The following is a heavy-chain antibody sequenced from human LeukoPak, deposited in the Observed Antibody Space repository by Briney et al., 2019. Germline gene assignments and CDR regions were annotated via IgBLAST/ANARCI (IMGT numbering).Heavy chain of an antibody. CDR2: INTNNGNT. CDR1: GYTFTSYG. D-gene: IGHD4-17*01. V-gene: IGHV1-18*01. CDR3: ARDQGLRSPDYFDY. J-gene: IGHJ4*02. Sequence: GASVKVSCKASGYTFTSYGISWVRQAPGQGLEWMGWINTNNGNTNYAQKLQGRVTMTTDTSTSTAYMELRGLRSDDTAVYYCARDQGLRSPDYFDYWGQGTLVTVSS.